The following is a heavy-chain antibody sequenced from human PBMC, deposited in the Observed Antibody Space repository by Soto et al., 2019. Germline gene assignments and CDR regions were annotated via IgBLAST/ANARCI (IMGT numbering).Heavy chain of an antibody. CDR3: ARVGPAPIAVAGTPLFDY. CDR1: GGSFSGYY. D-gene: IGHD6-19*01. V-gene: IGHV4-34*01. CDR2: INHSGST. Sequence: SETLSLTCAVYGGSFSGYYWSWIRQPPGKGLEWIGEINHSGSTNYNPSHKSRVTISVDTSKNQFSLKLSSVTAADTAVYYCARVGPAPIAVAGTPLFDYWGQGTLVTVSS. J-gene: IGHJ4*02.